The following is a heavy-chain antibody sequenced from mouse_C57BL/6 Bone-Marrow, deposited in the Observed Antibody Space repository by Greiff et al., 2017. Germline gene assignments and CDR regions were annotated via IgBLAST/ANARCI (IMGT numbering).Heavy chain of an antibody. CDR2: ISSGGSYT. J-gene: IGHJ4*01. CDR1: GFTFSSYG. CDR3: ARDYGRSPYYYAMDY. V-gene: IGHV5-6*01. Sequence: EVKLMESGGDLVKPGGSLKLSCAASGFTFSSYGMSWVRQTPDKRLEWVATISSGGSYTYYPDSVKGRFTISRDNAKNTLYLQMSSLKSEDTAMYYCARDYGRSPYYYAMDYWGQGTSVTVSS. D-gene: IGHD1-1*01.